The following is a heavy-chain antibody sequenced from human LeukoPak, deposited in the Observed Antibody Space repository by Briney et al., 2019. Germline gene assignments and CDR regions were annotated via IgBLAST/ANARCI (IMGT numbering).Heavy chain of an antibody. CDR1: GFTFSDYA. CDR3: ARGLSDNCFDP. CDR2: ISYDGSNK. V-gene: IGHV3-30-3*01. Sequence: PGRSLRLSCAASGFTFSDYAMHWVRQAPGKGLEWVAIISYDGSNKNYADSVKGRFTISRDNSKNTLYLQMNSLKSEDTAVYCCARGLSDNCFDPWGQGTLVTVSS. J-gene: IGHJ5*02. D-gene: IGHD2-21*01.